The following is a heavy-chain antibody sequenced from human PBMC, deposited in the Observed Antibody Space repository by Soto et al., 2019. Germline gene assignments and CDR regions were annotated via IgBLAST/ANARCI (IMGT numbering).Heavy chain of an antibody. CDR1: GGSFSGYY. J-gene: IGHJ4*02. Sequence: SETLSLTCAVYGGSFSGYYWSWIRQPPGKGLEWIGEINHSGSTNYNPSLKSRVTISVDTSKNQFSLKLSSVTAADTAVYYCARGTAEQQLVLSGGDYWGQGTLVTVS. V-gene: IGHV4-34*01. D-gene: IGHD6-13*01. CDR2: INHSGST. CDR3: ARGTAEQQLVLSGGDY.